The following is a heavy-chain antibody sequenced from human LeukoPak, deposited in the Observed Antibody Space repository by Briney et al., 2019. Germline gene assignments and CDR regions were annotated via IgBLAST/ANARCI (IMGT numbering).Heavy chain of an antibody. V-gene: IGHV1-69*04. CDR1: GGTFSSYA. CDR2: IIPILGIA. D-gene: IGHD3-9*01. CDR3: ARVYSLTGYYFPG. J-gene: IGHJ3*01. Sequence: ASVKVSCKASGGTFSSYAISWVRQAPGQGLEWMGRIIPILGIANYAQKSQGRVTITADKSTSTAYMELSSLRSEDTAVYYCARVYSLTGYYFPGWGQGTMVTVSS.